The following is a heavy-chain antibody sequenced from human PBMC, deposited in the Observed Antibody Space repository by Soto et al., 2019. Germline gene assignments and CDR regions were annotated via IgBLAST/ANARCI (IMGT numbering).Heavy chain of an antibody. V-gene: IGHV3-53*01. CDR2: IYSGGST. J-gene: IGHJ4*02. CDR1: GFTFGSNY. CDR3: ARGRYFNY. D-gene: IGHD1-20*01. Sequence: GGSLRLSCEASGFTFGSNYMTWVRQAPGKGLEWVSVIYSGGSTYYADSVKGRFTISRDNSRNTLYLQMNSLRAEDTALYYCARGRYFNYWGQGSLVTVSS.